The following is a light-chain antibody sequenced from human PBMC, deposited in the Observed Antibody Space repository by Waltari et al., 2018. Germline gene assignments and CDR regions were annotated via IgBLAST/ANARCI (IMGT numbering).Light chain of an antibody. CDR3: QHYVRLPVT. CDR2: GAS. Sequence: EIVLTQSPGTLSLSPGERAILSCRASQSVGRTLAWYQQKPGQAPRLLIYGASNRATGIPDRFSGSGSETDFSLTISRLEPEDFSVYYCQHYVRLPVTFGQGTRVEI. CDR1: QSVGRT. V-gene: IGKV3-20*01. J-gene: IGKJ1*01.